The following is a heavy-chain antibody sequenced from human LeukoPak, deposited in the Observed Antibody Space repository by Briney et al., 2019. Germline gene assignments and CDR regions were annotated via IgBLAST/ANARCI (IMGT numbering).Heavy chain of an antibody. CDR3: ARDFEISSG. Sequence: GGSLRLSCSASGFIFSSYNMNWVRQAPGQALEWVSSITSSSSHTFYADSVRGRYTIFRDNAQKSLYLQMDSLTAEDTAVYYCARDFEISSGWGQGTLVTVSS. CDR1: GFIFSSYN. V-gene: IGHV3-21*01. J-gene: IGHJ4*02. CDR2: ITSSSSHT. D-gene: IGHD6-19*01.